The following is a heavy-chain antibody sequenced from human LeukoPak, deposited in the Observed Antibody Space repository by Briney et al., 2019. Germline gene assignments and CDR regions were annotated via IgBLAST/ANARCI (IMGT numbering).Heavy chain of an antibody. D-gene: IGHD3-16*01. V-gene: IGHV3-74*01. J-gene: IGHJ4*02. Sequence: GGSLRLSCAASGFTFSSYWMHWVRPAPGKGLVWVSRINSDGSSTSYADSVKGRFTISRDNSKNTHYLQMNSLRAEDTAVYYCAKDRYASSPRGADYWGQGTLVTVSS. CDR2: INSDGSST. CDR3: AKDRYASSPRGADY. CDR1: GFTFSSYW.